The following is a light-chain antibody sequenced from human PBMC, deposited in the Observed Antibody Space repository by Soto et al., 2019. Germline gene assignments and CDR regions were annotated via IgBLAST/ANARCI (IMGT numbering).Light chain of an antibody. CDR3: AVWDDSVSGWV. J-gene: IGLJ3*02. CDR2: YDD. CDR1: SSNIGDNA. V-gene: IGLV1-36*01. Sequence: QSVLTQPPSVSEAPRQRVTISCSGSSSNIGDNAVYWYQQFPGKAPKLLIYYDDLLSSGVSDRFSGSKSGTSASLAISGLQSEDEADYYCAVWDDSVSGWVFGGGTKVTVL.